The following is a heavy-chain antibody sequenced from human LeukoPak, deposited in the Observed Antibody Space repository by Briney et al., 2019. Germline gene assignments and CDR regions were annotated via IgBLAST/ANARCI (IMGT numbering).Heavy chain of an antibody. CDR1: GYTFTDYD. Sequence: ASVKVSCKTSGYTFTDYDITWVRQAPGQGLKWMGRVSPYNGSTYYSQRFQDRVTITKDTSTSTAYMELRSLRSDDTAVYYCARVGITILDTDYWGQGTLVTVSS. J-gene: IGHJ4*02. CDR2: VSPYNGST. CDR3: ARVGITILDTDY. D-gene: IGHD3-3*01. V-gene: IGHV1-18*01.